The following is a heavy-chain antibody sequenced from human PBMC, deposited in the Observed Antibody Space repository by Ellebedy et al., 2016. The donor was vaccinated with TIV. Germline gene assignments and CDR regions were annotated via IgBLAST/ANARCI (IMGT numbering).Heavy chain of an antibody. V-gene: IGHV3-7*01. Sequence: PGGSLRLSCAASGFTFSSYAMSWVRQAPGEGLEWVANIKYDLSQTYYLDSVKGRFTISRDNAKNSLYLHMNSLRAEETALYYCARGPAGYNAGKHDFWGQGTLVVVSS. D-gene: IGHD1-14*01. CDR1: GFTFSSYA. CDR3: ARGPAGYNAGKHDF. CDR2: IKYDLSQT. J-gene: IGHJ4*02.